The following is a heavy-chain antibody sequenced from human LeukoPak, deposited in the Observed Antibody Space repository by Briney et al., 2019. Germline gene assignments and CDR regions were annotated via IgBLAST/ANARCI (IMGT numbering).Heavy chain of an antibody. V-gene: IGHV3-48*01. Sequence: GGSLRLSCAASGFTFSSYSMNWVRQAPEKGLEWISYISSSSSTIYYADSVKGRFTISRDNAKNSLYLQMKSLRAEDTAVDYCARGTYCSSTSCLDYWGQGTLVTVSS. J-gene: IGHJ4*02. D-gene: IGHD2-2*01. CDR3: ARGTYCSSTSCLDY. CDR1: GFTFSSYS. CDR2: ISSSSSTI.